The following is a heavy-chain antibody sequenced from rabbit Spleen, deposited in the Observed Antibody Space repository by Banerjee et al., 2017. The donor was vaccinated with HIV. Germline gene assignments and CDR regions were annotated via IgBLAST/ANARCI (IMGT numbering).Heavy chain of an antibody. Sequence: QLVESGGGLVQHGGSLKLSCKASGFDFSDYGVTWVRQAPGKGLEWIACIDTVSSGTTYYASWAKGRFTISKTSSTTVTILMASLPAADTATYFCAMDTGTSFSSYGMDLWGPGTLVTVS. CDR3: AMDTGTSFSSYGMDL. J-gene: IGHJ6*01. CDR1: GFDFSDYG. D-gene: IGHD8-1*01. V-gene: IGHV1S45*01. CDR2: IDTVSSGTT.